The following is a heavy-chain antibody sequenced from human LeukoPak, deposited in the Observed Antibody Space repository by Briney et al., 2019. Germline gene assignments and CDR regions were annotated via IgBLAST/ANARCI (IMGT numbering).Heavy chain of an antibody. V-gene: IGHV1-2*02. J-gene: IGHJ4*02. CDR3: ATVGNDSSGWRRFDY. CDR2: INPNSGGT. CDR1: GYTFTGYY. Sequence: PLASVKVSCKASGYTFTGYYMHWVRQAPGQGLEWMGWINPNSGGTNYAQKFQGRVTMTRDTSISIAYMDLTRLRFDDTAVYYCATVGNDSSGWRRFDYWGQGTLVTVSS. D-gene: IGHD6-19*01.